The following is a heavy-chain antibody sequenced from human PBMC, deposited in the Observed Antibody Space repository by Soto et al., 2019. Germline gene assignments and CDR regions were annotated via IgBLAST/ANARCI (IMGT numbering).Heavy chain of an antibody. CDR3: YSGSTNYNPSLKSRVTISVDTSKNQFSLKLSSVTAADTAVYYCARTERLYYYGSGSAPPGFWFDP. Sequence: GGSLRLSCAASGFTFSSYGMHWVRQAPGKGLEWVAVISYDGSNKYYADSVKGRFTISRDNSKNTLYLQMNSLRAEDTAGYIYYSGSTNYNPSLKSRVTISVDTSKNQFSLKLSSVTAADTAVYYCARTERLYYYGSGSAPPGFWFDPWGQGTLVTVSS. J-gene: IGHJ5*02. V-gene: IGHV3-30*03. CDR2: ISYDGSNK. D-gene: IGHD1-26*01. CDR1: GFTFSSYG.